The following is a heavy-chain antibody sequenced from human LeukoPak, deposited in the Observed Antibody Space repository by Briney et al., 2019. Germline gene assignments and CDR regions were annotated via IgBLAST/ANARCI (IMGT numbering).Heavy chain of an antibody. Sequence: PGGSLRLSCAASGFTFSNYGMHWVRQAPGKGLEWVALIWYDGSNKYYAVSVKGRLTISRDNSKNTLYLQMNSLRAEDTAVYYCAREGPRGNSQFDYWGQGTLVTVSS. CDR2: IWYDGSNK. CDR3: AREGPRGNSQFDY. D-gene: IGHD2/OR15-2a*01. CDR1: GFTFSNYG. V-gene: IGHV3-33*01. J-gene: IGHJ4*02.